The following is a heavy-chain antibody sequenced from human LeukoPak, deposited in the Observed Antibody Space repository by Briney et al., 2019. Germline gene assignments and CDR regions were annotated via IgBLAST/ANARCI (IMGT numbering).Heavy chain of an antibody. CDR2: IYYSGST. V-gene: IGHV4-59*01. J-gene: IGHJ4*02. D-gene: IGHD6-19*01. Sequence: SETLSLTCTVSGGSISSYYWSWIRQPPGKGLEWIGYIYYSGSTNYNPSLKSRVTISVDTSKNQFSLKLSSVTAADTAVYYCARGEQWLVPNFDYWGQGTLVTVSS. CDR3: ARGEQWLVPNFDY. CDR1: GGSISSYY.